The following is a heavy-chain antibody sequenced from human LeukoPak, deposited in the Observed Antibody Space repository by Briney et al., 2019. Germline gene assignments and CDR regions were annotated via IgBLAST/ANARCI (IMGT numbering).Heavy chain of an antibody. J-gene: IGHJ4*02. CDR3: ARGPGGATVEFDY. Sequence: SETLSLTCTVSGYSITSGYYWGWIRQSPGKGLEWIGSIYHSGTAYYNPSLKSRVTISVDTSKNQFSLKLSSVTAADTAVYYCARGPGGATVEFDYWGQGTLVTVSS. CDR2: IYHSGTA. V-gene: IGHV4-38-2*02. CDR1: GYSITSGYY. D-gene: IGHD3-16*02.